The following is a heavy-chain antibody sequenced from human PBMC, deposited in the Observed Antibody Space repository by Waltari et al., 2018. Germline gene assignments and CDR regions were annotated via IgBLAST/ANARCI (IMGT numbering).Heavy chain of an antibody. J-gene: IGHJ5*02. CDR2: SNPNSGGP. V-gene: IGHV1-2*06. Sequence: QVQLVQSGAEVKKPGASVKVSCKASGYTFTGYYMHWVRQATGQGLEWMGRSNPNSGGPNYAQKFQGRVTMTRDTSISTAYMELSRLRSDDTAVYYCARRGGGRELLRPDRFDPWGQGTLVTVSS. D-gene: IGHD1-26*01. CDR1: GYTFTGYY. CDR3: ARRGGGRELLRPDRFDP.